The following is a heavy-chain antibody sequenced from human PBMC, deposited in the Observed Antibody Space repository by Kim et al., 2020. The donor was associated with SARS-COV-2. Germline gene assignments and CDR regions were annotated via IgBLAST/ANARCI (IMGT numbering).Heavy chain of an antibody. CDR2: IYYSGST. CDR3: ARLGPHYYDSSGYDRLNWFDP. CDR1: GGSISSSSYY. Sequence: SETLSLTCTVSGGSISSSSYYWGWIRQPPGKGLEWIGSIYYSGSTYYNPSLKSRVTISVDTSKNQFSLKLSSVTAADTAVYYCARLGPHYYDSSGYDRLNWFDPWGQGTLVTVTS. J-gene: IGHJ5*02. V-gene: IGHV4-39*01. D-gene: IGHD3-22*01.